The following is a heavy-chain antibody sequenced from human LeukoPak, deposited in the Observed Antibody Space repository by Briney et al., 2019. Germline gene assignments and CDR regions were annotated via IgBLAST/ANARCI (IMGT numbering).Heavy chain of an antibody. CDR3: ARDNSRNGGTFTSWWFDP. Sequence: ASVKVSFKASVFTFSIYWMHWVRQAPGQGLEWMGGINPRGDEAVYAQKFKGRVTMTRDTPTSTAYMELSSLGSEDTAIFYCARDNSRNGGTFTSWWFDPWGQGTLVIVSS. CDR1: VFTFSIYW. V-gene: IGHV1-46*01. J-gene: IGHJ5*02. CDR2: INPRGDEA. D-gene: IGHD2/OR15-2a*01.